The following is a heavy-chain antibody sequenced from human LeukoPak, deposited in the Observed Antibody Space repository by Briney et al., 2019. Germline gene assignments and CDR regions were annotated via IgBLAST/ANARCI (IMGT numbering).Heavy chain of an antibody. CDR3: ARDPSGDQGLDS. CDR2: TCYRSRWYY. Sequence: SQTLSLTCAISGDSVSSNTAAWYWIRQSPSRGLEWLGRTCYRSRWYYEHAVSVRSRITINADTSKNHFSLQLNSVTPDDTAVYYCARDPSGDQGLDSWGQGTLVTVSS. V-gene: IGHV6-1*01. CDR1: GDSVSSNTAA. D-gene: IGHD3-10*01. J-gene: IGHJ4*02.